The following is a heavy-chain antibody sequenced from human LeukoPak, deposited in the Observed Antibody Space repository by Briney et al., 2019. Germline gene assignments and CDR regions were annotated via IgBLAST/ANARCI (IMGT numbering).Heavy chain of an antibody. V-gene: IGHV3-23*01. CDR1: GFTFSIYA. CDR2: TSSGGELT. D-gene: IGHD1-26*01. Sequence: PGGSLRLSCAASGFTFSIYAMSWVRQGTGKGLEWVSSTSSGGELTFYADSVKGRFTISRDNSKNTLYLQMNSLRAEDTAVYYCAKYSGSYWDAFDIWGQGTMVTVSS. J-gene: IGHJ3*02. CDR3: AKYSGSYWDAFDI.